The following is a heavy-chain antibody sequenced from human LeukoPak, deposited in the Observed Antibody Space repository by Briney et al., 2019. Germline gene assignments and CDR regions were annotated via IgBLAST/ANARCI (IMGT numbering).Heavy chain of an antibody. D-gene: IGHD6-6*01. V-gene: IGHV3-7*01. CDR3: ARVRGGEYTSSSGGFDY. J-gene: IGHJ4*02. CDR2: IKQDGSEK. CDR1: GFTFSTYW. Sequence: GGSLRLSCAASGFTFSTYWMSWVRQAPGKGLEWVANIKQDGSEKYYVDSVKGRFTISRDNAKNSLWLQIDTLRAEDTAVYYCARVRGGEYTSSSGGFDYWGQGTLVTVSS.